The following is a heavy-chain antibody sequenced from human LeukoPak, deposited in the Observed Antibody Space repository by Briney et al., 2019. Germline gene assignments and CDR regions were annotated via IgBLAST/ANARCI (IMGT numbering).Heavy chain of an antibody. Sequence: GGSLRLSCAVSGFRFSDYEMHSVRQAPGKGLEWISDISSSGTTIYYADSVKGRFTISRDNAKNSLYLQMNSLRAEDTAVYYCTTLTVAYNFHYWGQGTLVTVSS. CDR1: GFRFSDYE. CDR3: TTLTVAYNFHY. V-gene: IGHV3-48*03. J-gene: IGHJ4*02. D-gene: IGHD3-16*01. CDR2: ISSSGTTI.